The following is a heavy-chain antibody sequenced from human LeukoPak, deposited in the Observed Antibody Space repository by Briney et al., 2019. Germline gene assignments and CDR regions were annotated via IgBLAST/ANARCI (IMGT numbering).Heavy chain of an antibody. J-gene: IGHJ1*01. Sequence: GGSLRLSCAASGFTFSSFAMHWVRQAPGKGLEWVAVISYDGSNKYYADSVKGRFTISRDNSKNTLYLQMNSLRAEDTAVYYCARGSGYFQHWGQGTLVTVSS. CDR2: ISYDGSNK. CDR3: ARGSGYFQH. CDR1: GFTFSSFA. V-gene: IGHV3-30-3*01.